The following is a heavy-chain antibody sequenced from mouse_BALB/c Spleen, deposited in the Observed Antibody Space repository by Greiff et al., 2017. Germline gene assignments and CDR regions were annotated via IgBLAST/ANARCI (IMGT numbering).Heavy chain of an antibody. CDR2: ISSGSSTI. CDR1: GFTFSSFG. D-gene: IGHD2-3*01. Sequence: EVKLVESGGGLVQPGGSRKLSCAASGFTFSSFGMHWVRQAPEKGLEWVAYISSGSSTIYYADTVKGRFTISRDNPKNTLFLQMTSLRSEDTAMYYCAREGYSSYYFDYWGQGTTLTVSS. J-gene: IGHJ2*01. CDR3: AREGYSSYYFDY. V-gene: IGHV5-17*02.